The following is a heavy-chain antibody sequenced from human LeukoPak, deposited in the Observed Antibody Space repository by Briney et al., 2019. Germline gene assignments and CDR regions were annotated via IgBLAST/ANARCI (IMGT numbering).Heavy chain of an antibody. CDR3: ARYIAAAGTRGSDY. J-gene: IGHJ4*02. D-gene: IGHD6-13*01. Sequence: PSETLSLTCAVSGGSISSGGYSWSWIRQPPGKGLEWIGYIYHSGSTYYNPSLKSRVTISVDRSKNQFSLKLSSVTAADTAVYYCARYIAAAGTRGSDYWGQGTLVTVSS. V-gene: IGHV4-30-2*01. CDR2: IYHSGST. CDR1: GGSISSGGYS.